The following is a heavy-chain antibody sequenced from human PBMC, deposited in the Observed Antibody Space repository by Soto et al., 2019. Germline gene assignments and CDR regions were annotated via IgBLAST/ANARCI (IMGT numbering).Heavy chain of an antibody. D-gene: IGHD3-10*01. CDR1: GFTFSRYA. CDR2: ISRDGTNK. V-gene: IGHV3-30*04. Sequence: GGSLRLTCAASGFTFSRYAIHWVRQAPGKGLEWVAVISRDGTNKYYVDSVKGRFTISRDNSRNTLYLQMNSLRHEDAAVYYCARSRSGAVADSFDFWGQGTLVTVSS. J-gene: IGHJ4*02. CDR3: ARSRSGAVADSFDF.